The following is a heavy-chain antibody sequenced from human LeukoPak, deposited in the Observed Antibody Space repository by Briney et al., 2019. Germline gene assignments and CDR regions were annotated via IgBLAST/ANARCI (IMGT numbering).Heavy chain of an antibody. J-gene: IGHJ3*02. CDR3: ARYSSSWVNAFDI. Sequence: ASVKVSCKASGYTFTDYYIHWVRQAPGQGPEWMGWINPNSGGTNHAQKFQGRVTMTRDTSISTAYMELNRLRSDDTAVYYCARYSSSWVNAFDIWGQGTMVTVSS. CDR1: GYTFTDYY. CDR2: INPNSGGT. V-gene: IGHV1-2*02. D-gene: IGHD6-13*01.